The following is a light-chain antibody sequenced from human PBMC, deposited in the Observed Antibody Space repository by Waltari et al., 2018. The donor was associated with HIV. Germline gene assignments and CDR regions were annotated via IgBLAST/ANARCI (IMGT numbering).Light chain of an antibody. CDR1: QSVSSSY. J-gene: IGKJ4*01. CDR3: QQYGSSFV. V-gene: IGKV3-20*01. CDR2: GAS. Sequence: EIVLTQSPGTLSLSPGERATLSCRASQSVSSSYLAWYQQKPGQAPRLLIYGASSRATGIPDRFSGSGSGTDFTLTISRLEPEDFAVYYCQQYGSSFVFGGGTKVEIK.